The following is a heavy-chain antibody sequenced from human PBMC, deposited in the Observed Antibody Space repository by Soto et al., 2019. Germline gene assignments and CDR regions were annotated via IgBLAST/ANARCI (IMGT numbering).Heavy chain of an antibody. Sequence: EVQLVESGGGLVQPGGSLRLSCAASGFTVSSNYMSWVRQAPGKGLEWVSIIYSGGSTYYADSVKGRFTISRDNSXXTLHLQMNSLRVEDTAMYYCARAGYTNYGPRYFDYWGQGTLVTVSS. J-gene: IGHJ4*02. CDR2: IYSGGST. V-gene: IGHV3-66*01. CDR1: GFTVSSNY. D-gene: IGHD4-4*01. CDR3: ARAGYTNYGPRYFDY.